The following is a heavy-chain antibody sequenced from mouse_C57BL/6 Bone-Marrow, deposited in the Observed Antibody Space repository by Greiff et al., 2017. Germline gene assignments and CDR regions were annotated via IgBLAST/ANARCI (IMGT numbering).Heavy chain of an antibody. Sequence: EVKVVESGGGLVKPGGSLKLSCAASGFTFSSYAMSWVRQTPEKRLEWVATISDGGSYTYYPDNVKGRFTISRDNAKNNLYLQMSHLKSEDTAMYYCARDLITTVVAPHYYAMDYWGQGTSVTVSS. V-gene: IGHV5-4*01. CDR3: ARDLITTVVAPHYYAMDY. J-gene: IGHJ4*01. D-gene: IGHD1-1*01. CDR2: ISDGGSYT. CDR1: GFTFSSYA.